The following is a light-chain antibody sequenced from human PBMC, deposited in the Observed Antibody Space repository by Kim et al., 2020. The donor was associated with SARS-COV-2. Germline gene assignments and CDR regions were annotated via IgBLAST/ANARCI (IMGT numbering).Light chain of an antibody. J-gene: IGKJ4*01. CDR2: DAS. CDR1: QGISGW. Sequence: DIQMTQSPSTLSASVGDRVSITCRASQGISGWLAWYQQKPGKAPTVLIYDASSLQSGVPSRFSGSGSGTEFTLTISNLQPDDFAIYYGQQYGSAPLTFGGGTKVYIK. V-gene: IGKV1-5*01. CDR3: QQYGSAPLT.